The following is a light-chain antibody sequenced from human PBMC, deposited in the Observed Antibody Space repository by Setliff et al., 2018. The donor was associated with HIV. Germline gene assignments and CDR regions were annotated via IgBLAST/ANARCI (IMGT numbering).Light chain of an antibody. CDR3: CSYAGSYPYG. V-gene: IGLV2-11*01. J-gene: IGLJ1*01. CDR1: SSDVGGYKY. CDR2: DVS. Sequence: QSALTQPRSVSGSPGQSVTISCTGSSSDVGGYKYVSWYQQHPGKAPKLMIYDVSKRPSGAPDRFSGSKSGNTASLTISGLQAEDEADYYCCSYAGSYPYGFGTGTKV.